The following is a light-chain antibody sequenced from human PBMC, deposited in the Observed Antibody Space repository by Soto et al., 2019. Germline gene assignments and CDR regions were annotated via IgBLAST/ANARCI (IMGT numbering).Light chain of an antibody. CDR2: KAS. J-gene: IGKJ2*01. CDR3: QQYNRSPYA. CDR1: QSISDW. Sequence: DIQMTQSPSTLSASVGDRVTITCRASQSISDWLAWYQQRSGKAPKLLIYKASSLQSGVPPRFSGSGSGRAFTLTISSLPPDDFATYYGQQYNRSPYAFGQGTKLEIK. V-gene: IGKV1-5*03.